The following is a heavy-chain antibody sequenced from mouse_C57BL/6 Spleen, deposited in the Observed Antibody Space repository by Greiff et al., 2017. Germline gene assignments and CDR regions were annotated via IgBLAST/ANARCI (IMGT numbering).Heavy chain of an antibody. V-gene: IGHV1-72*01. CDR1: GYTFTSYW. CDR2: IDPNSGGT. J-gene: IGHJ4*01. Sequence: QVQLQQSGAELVKPGASVKLSCKASGYTFTSYWMHWVKQRPGRGLEWIGRIDPNSGGTKYNEKFKSKATLTVDKPSSTAYMQLSSLTSEDSAVYYCARSIYYGNYGEGAMDYWGQGTSVTVSS. D-gene: IGHD2-1*01. CDR3: ARSIYYGNYGEGAMDY.